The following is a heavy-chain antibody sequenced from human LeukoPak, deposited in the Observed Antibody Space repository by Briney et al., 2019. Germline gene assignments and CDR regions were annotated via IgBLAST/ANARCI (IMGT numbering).Heavy chain of an antibody. J-gene: IGHJ4*02. D-gene: IGHD1-26*01. V-gene: IGHV1-8*01. Sequence: ASVKVSCKASGYTFTSYDINWVRQATGQGLEWMGWMNPNSGNTGYAQKFQGRVTMTRNTSISTAYMELSSLRSEDTAVYYCARLYSGSYYGGFDYWGQGTLVTVSS. CDR2: MNPNSGNT. CDR3: ARLYSGSYYGGFDY. CDR1: GYTFTSYD.